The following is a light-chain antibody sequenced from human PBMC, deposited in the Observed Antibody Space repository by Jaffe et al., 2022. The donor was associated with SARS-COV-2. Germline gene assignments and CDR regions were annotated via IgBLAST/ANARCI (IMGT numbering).Light chain of an antibody. CDR1: SSDVGGYKS. CDR3: TSYTSSSTFV. Sequence: QSVLTQPASVSGSPGQSITIACTGTSSDVGGYKSVLWYQQHSGKAPKLMIYDVSNRPSGISNRFSGSKSGNTASLTISGLQPEDEADYYCTSYTSSSTFVFGTGTKVTVL. J-gene: IGLJ1*01. V-gene: IGLV2-14*01. CDR2: DVS.